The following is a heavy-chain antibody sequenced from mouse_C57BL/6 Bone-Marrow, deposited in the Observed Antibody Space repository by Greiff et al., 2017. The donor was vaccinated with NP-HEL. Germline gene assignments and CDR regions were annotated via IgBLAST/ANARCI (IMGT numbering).Heavy chain of an antibody. Sequence: DVKLVESGGGLVKPGGSLKLSCAASGFTFSDYGMHWVRQAPEKGLEWVAYISSGSSTIYYADTVKGRFTISRDNAKNTLFLQMTSLRSEDTAMYYCARGRYGNYYFDYWGQGTTLTVSS. V-gene: IGHV5-17*01. CDR2: ISSGSSTI. CDR1: GFTFSDYG. CDR3: ARGRYGNYYFDY. J-gene: IGHJ2*01. D-gene: IGHD2-10*02.